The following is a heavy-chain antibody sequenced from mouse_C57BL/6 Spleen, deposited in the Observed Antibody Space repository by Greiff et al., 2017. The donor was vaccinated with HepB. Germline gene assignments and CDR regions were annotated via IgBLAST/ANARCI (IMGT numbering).Heavy chain of an antibody. CDR3: VRSPSYYYGSSLWYFDV. J-gene: IGHJ1*03. V-gene: IGHV10-3*01. Sequence: VQLQQSGGGLVQPKGSLKLSCAASGFTFNTYAMHWVRQAPGKGLEWVARIRSKSSNYATYYADSVKVRFTISRDDSQSMLYLQMNNLKTEDTAMYYCVRSPSYYYGSSLWYFDVWGTGTTVTVSS. CDR1: GFTFNTYA. CDR2: IRSKSSNYAT. D-gene: IGHD1-1*01.